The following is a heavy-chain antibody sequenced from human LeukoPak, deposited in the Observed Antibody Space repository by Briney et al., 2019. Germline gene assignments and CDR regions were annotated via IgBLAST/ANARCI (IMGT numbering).Heavy chain of an antibody. J-gene: IGHJ4*02. V-gene: IGHV3-23*01. Sequence: GGSLRLSCAASGFTFSSYAMSWVRPAPGKGLELVSAISGSGGSTYYADSVKGRFTISRDNSKNTLYLQMNSLRAEDTAVYYCAKGYSSGQDLYYFDYWGQGTLVTVSS. D-gene: IGHD6-19*01. CDR2: ISGSGGST. CDR1: GFTFSSYA. CDR3: AKGYSSGQDLYYFDY.